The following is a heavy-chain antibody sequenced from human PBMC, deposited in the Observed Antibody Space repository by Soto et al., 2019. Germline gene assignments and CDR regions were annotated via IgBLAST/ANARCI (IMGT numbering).Heavy chain of an antibody. CDR2: ITGSGDST. D-gene: IGHD3-16*01. CDR1: GFTFSSYA. J-gene: IGHJ4*02. CDR3: ATVFVFKIREGFDY. Sequence: EVQLLESGGGLVQPGGSLRLSCAASGFTFSSYAMSWVRQAPGKGLEWVSAITGSGDSTYYADSVKGRFTVSRDNSKNTLYLQMNSLRAEDTAVYYCATVFVFKIREGFDYWGLGTLVTVSS. V-gene: IGHV3-23*01.